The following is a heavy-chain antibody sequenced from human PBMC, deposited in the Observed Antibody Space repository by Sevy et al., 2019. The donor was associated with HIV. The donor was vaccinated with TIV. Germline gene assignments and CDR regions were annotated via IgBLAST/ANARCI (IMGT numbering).Heavy chain of an antibody. J-gene: IGHJ4*02. CDR3: ASSRYSSGYPYYFDY. Sequence: MAGESLKISCKGSGYSFTSYWIGWVRQMPGKGLEWMGIIYPGDSDTRYSPSFQGQVTISADKSISTAYLQWSSLKASDTAMYYCASSRYSSGYPYYFDYWGQGTLVTVSS. V-gene: IGHV5-51*01. CDR2: IYPGDSDT. CDR1: GYSFTSYW. D-gene: IGHD3-22*01.